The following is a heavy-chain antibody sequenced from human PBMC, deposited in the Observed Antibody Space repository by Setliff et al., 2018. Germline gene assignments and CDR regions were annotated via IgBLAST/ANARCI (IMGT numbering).Heavy chain of an antibody. CDR2: IYSSGST. CDR1: GGSISSGDYY. D-gene: IGHD3-22*01. V-gene: IGHV4-30-4*08. CDR3: ARESRYYYDNLGTLDY. J-gene: IGHJ4*02. Sequence: SETLSLTCTVSGGSISSGDYYWSWIRQPPGKGLEWIGYIYSSGSTYYNPSLKSRVSIXXXTSKNQFXLXXXXXTAADTAVYYCARESRYYYDNLGTLDYWGQGTLVTVSS.